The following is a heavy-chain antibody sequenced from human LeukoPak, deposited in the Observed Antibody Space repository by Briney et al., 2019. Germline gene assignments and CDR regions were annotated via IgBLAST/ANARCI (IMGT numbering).Heavy chain of an antibody. Sequence: ASVKVSCKASGYTFTSYGISWVRQAPGQGLEWMGWISAYNGNTNYAQKFQGRVAMTRDTSTGTVYMELSSLRSDDTAFYYCARDRVEGATMVRGPIITYYFDYWGQGTLVTVSS. CDR1: GYTFTSYG. CDR3: ARDRVEGATMVRGPIITYYFDY. J-gene: IGHJ4*02. CDR2: ISAYNGNT. D-gene: IGHD3-10*01. V-gene: IGHV1-18*01.